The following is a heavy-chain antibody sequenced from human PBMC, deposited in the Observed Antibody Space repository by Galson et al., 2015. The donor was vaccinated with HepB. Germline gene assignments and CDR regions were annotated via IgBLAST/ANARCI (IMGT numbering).Heavy chain of an antibody. CDR2: IWHDGINK. CDR3: ARDRDDYIWGSNRPLAY. V-gene: IGHV3-33*01. CDR1: GFIFSNYG. Sequence: LRLSCAASGFIFSNYGMHWVRQAPGKGLEWVAIIWHDGINKYYADSVKGRFTISRDTSKNTLYLQMNSLRAEDTAMYYCARDRDDYIWGSNRPLAYWGQGTLVSVSS. J-gene: IGHJ4*02. D-gene: IGHD3-16*02.